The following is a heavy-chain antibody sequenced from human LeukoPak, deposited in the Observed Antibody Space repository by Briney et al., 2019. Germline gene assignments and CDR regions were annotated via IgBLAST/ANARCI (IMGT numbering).Heavy chain of an antibody. V-gene: IGHV3-21*01. CDR3: AREGSYGYGAVDV. D-gene: IGHD5-18*01. J-gene: IGHJ6*04. CDR2: ISSSSSYI. CDR1: GFTFSSYR. Sequence: GGSLPLSCAASGFTFSSYRMNWVRQAPGKGLEWVSSISSSSSYIYYADSVKGRLTISRHNAKNSLYLQMNSLRAEDTAVYYCAREGSYGYGAVDVWGKGTTVTVSS.